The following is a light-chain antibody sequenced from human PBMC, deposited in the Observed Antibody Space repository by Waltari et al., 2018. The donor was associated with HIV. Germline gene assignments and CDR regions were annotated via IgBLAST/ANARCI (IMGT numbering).Light chain of an antibody. Sequence: QSALTQPRSVSGSPGQSVTISCTGTSRDVGGYDYVSWYQQHPGKAPKLMLYDDNHRPSGVPDRFSGSKSGNSASLSISGLQADDEADYFCCSYAGTYTWVFGGGTKLTVL. V-gene: IGLV2-11*01. CDR2: DDN. CDR3: CSYAGTYTWV. J-gene: IGLJ3*02. CDR1: SRDVGGYDY.